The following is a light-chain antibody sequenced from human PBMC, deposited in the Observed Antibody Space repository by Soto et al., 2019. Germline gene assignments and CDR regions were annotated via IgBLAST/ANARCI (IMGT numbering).Light chain of an antibody. CDR2: AAS. J-gene: IGKJ2*01. CDR1: QSISSY. V-gene: IGKV1-39*01. CDR3: QQSYSIHFT. Sequence: GDRVTITCRASQSISSYLNWYQQKPGKAPNLLIYAASSLQSGVPSRFSGSASGTDFTLTISSLHPEDFATYYCQQSYSIHFTFGQGTKLEIK.